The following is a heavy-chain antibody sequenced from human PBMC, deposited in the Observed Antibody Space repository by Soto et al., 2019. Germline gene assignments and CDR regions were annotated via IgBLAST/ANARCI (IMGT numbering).Heavy chain of an antibody. J-gene: IGHJ5*01. Sequence: GASVKVSCKPSGSTFTHYYMHLLLLAPVQVLEWMGVINPGGGYTTYAQKFQGRVTMTRDTSTSTVYMELSSLKSEDTAVYYCGREYFDSRGTPPIDSWGHGTLVTVSS. V-gene: IGHV1-46*01. D-gene: IGHD3-22*01. CDR3: GREYFDSRGTPPIDS. CDR1: GSTFTHYY. CDR2: INPGGGYT.